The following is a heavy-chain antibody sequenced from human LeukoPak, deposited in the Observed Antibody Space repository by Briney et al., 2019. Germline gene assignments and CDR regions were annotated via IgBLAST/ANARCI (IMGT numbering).Heavy chain of an antibody. Sequence: SETLSLTCIVSGGSISSYYWSWIRQPPGKGLGWVGYIYYSGSTNYNPSLKSRVTISVDTAKNQFSLKLSSVTAADTAVYYCARVGGIVGAPLLGAFDIWGQGTMVTVSS. J-gene: IGHJ3*02. CDR3: ARVGGIVGAPLLGAFDI. CDR1: GGSISSYY. V-gene: IGHV4-59*13. D-gene: IGHD1-26*01. CDR2: IYYSGST.